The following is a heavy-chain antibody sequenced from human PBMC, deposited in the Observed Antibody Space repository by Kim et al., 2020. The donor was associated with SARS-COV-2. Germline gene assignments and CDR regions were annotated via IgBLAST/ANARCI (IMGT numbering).Heavy chain of an antibody. D-gene: IGHD5-12*01. V-gene: IGHV3-11*01. Sequence: GGSLRLSCAASGFTFSDYYMSWIRQAPGKGLEWVSYISSSGSTIYYADSVKGRFTISRDNAKNSLYLQMNSLRAEDTAVYYCARDAGDLRSVRWLRSHPSDAFDIWGQGTMVTVSS. CDR2: ISSSGSTI. J-gene: IGHJ3*02. CDR1: GFTFSDYY. CDR3: ARDAGDLRSVRWLRSHPSDAFDI.